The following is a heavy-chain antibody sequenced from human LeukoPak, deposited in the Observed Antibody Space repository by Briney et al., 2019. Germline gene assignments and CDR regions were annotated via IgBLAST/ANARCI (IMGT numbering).Heavy chain of an antibody. CDR2: IKQDKSEK. J-gene: IGHJ6*03. Sequence: SLTLPCAATRFPFSRYELTWLRPTPFHSLPPVANIKQDKSEKYYVDSVKGRFTISRDNAKNSLYLQMNSLRAEDTAVYYCARESCAMVRGVIINYYSYYMDVWGKGTTVTISS. CDR1: RFPFSRYE. CDR3: ARESCAMVRGVIINYYSYYMDV. D-gene: IGHD3-10*01. V-gene: IGHV3-7*01.